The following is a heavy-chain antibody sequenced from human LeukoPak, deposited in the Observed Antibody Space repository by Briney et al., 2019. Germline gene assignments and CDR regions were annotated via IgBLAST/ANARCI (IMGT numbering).Heavy chain of an antibody. CDR1: GGCFSGYS. CDR2: ITHRGST. J-gene: IGHJ6*02. D-gene: IGHD3-10*01. Sequence: PETLSLTCAVYGGCFSGYSWSWIRQPPGKGLEWIGEITHRGSTNYNPSLKSRVTISVDTSKNQFSLKLSSVTAADTAVYYCARVITMVRGVIITLYYYGMDVWGQGTTVTVSS. CDR3: ARVITMVRGVIITLYYYGMDV. V-gene: IGHV4-34*01.